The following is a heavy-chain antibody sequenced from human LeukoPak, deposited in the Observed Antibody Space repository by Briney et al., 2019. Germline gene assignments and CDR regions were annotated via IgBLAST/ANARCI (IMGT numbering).Heavy chain of an antibody. CDR1: GFIFSSYA. CDR3: AKRYYYDNSGLWDS. J-gene: IGHJ4*02. D-gene: IGHD3-22*01. V-gene: IGHV3-23*01. CDR2: IGSSGGST. Sequence: PGGSLRLSCGASGFIFSSYAMSWVRQAPGKGLEWVSAIGSSGGSTHYADSVKGRFTISRDNSKNILYLQMNSLGAEDTAVYYCAKRYYYDNSGLWDSWGQGTLVTVSS.